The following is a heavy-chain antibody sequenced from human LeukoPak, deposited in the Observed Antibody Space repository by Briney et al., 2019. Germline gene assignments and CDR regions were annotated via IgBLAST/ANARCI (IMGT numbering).Heavy chain of an antibody. CDR2: INHSGST. Sequence: PSETLSLTCAVYGGSFSGYCWSWIRQPPGKGLEWIGEINHSGSTNYNPSLKSRVTISVDTSKNQFSLKLSSVTAADTAVYYCARGRGVAVAGRNDYWGQGTLVTVSS. CDR1: GGSFSGYC. V-gene: IGHV4-34*01. D-gene: IGHD6-19*01. CDR3: ARGRGVAVAGRNDY. J-gene: IGHJ4*02.